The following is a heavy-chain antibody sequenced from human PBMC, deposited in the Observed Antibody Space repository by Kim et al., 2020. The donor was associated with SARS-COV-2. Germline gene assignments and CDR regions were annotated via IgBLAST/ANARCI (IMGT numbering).Heavy chain of an antibody. CDR1: GDSISSTTSY. CDR3: ARLRCSGGDCSSFYGMDV. CDR2: IYYSGNT. V-gene: IGHV4-39*01. J-gene: IGHJ6*02. D-gene: IGHD2-21*02. Sequence: SETLSLTCSVSGDSISSTTSYWGWFRQTPWKGLEWIGRIYYSGNTYYNPSLKSRLTISVDTSKSQISLKLSSVTAADTAVYYCARLRCSGGDCSSFYGMDVWGQGTTATVSS.